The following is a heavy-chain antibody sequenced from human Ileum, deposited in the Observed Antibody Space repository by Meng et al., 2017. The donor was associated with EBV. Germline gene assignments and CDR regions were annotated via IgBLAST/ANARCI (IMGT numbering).Heavy chain of an antibody. CDR2: IYHSGST. V-gene: IGHV4-30-4*01. CDR1: GDSISGAYY. J-gene: IGHJ4*02. CDR3: ARGTAYDLLADYQFFDY. D-gene: IGHD3/OR15-3a*01. Sequence: QWHLQESGPGLVMPSQTLSLTCAVSGDSISGAYYWSWIRQSPGKGLEWIGHIYHSGSTNYNPSLKSRLTISRDTSKNQFSLNLSSVTAADTAVYYCARGTAYDLLADYQFFDYWGQGILVTVSS.